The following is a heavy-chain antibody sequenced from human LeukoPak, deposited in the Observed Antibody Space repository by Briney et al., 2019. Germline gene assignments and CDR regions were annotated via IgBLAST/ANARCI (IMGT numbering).Heavy chain of an antibody. CDR3: AREALVDYNFYYMDV. CDR1: GVTFSSHG. J-gene: IGHJ6*03. D-gene: IGHD1-26*01. CDR2: ISGTADNT. V-gene: IGHV3-23*01. Sequence: GGSLRLSCATSGVTFSSHGMSWVRQAPGKGLEWVSGISGTADNTYYTDSVKGRFTISRDNAKNSLYLQMNSLRVEDTALYYCAREALVDYNFYYMDVWGKGTTVTVSS.